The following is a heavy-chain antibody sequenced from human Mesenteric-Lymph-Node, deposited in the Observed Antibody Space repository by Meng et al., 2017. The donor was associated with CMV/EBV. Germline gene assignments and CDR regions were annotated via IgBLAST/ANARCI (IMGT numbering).Heavy chain of an antibody. CDR2: INHSGST. Sequence: SETLSLTCAVYGGSFRGYYWSWIRQPPGKGLEWIGEINHSGSTNYNPSLKSRVTISVDTSKNQFSLKLSSVTAADTAVYYCARVYYYDSSGYYIDYWGQGTLVTVSS. J-gene: IGHJ4*02. CDR3: ARVYYYDSSGYYIDY. D-gene: IGHD3-22*01. CDR1: GGSFRGYY. V-gene: IGHV4-34*01.